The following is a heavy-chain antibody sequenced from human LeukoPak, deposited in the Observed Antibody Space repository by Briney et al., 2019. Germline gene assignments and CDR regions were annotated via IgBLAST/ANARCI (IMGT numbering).Heavy chain of an antibody. CDR3: ARVKHSGSYATFDY. V-gene: IGHV4-4*02. Sequence: SETLSLTCAVSGGSISSSNWWSWVRQPPGKGLEWIGYIYYSGSTNYNPSLKSRVTISVDTSKNQFSLKLSSVTAADTAVYYCARVKHSGSYATFDYWGQGTLVTVSS. D-gene: IGHD1-26*01. CDR2: IYYSGST. CDR1: GGSISSSNW. J-gene: IGHJ4*02.